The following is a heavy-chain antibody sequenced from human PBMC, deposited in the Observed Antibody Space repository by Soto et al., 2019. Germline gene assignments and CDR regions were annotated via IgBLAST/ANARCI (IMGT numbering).Heavy chain of an antibody. CDR3: ARQGFGQLHGLVDV. Sequence: SETLSLTCSVSGGSITSHYCSWFRQPPGKGLEWIGYIHHSGSTSYNPSLKSRVTMSVDTPKNQFSLKVNSVTAADTALYYCARQGFGQLHGLVDVWGPGTTVTVPS. D-gene: IGHD3-10*01. J-gene: IGHJ6*02. CDR1: GGSITSHY. V-gene: IGHV4-59*08. CDR2: IHHSGST.